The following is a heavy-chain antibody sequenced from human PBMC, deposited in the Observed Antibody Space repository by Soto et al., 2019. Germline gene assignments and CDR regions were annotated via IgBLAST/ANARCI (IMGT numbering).Heavy chain of an antibody. D-gene: IGHD4-17*01. CDR3: ARASPGYGAYGY. V-gene: IGHV4-59*01. Sequence: SETLSLTCTVSGGSISSYYWSWIRQPPGKGLEWIGYIYYSGSTNYNPSLKSRVTISVDTSKNQFSLKLSSVTAADTAVYYCARASPGYGAYGYWGQGTLVTVS. CDR2: IYYSGST. J-gene: IGHJ4*02. CDR1: GGSISSYY.